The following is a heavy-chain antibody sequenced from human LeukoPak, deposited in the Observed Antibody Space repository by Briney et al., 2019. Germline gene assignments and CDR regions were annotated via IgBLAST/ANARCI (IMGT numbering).Heavy chain of an antibody. CDR1: GFTVSSNY. CDR3: ARVRKYSSSWYLDY. V-gene: IGHV3-53*01. CDR2: IYSGGST. Sequence: GGSLRLSCAAPGFTVSSNYMSWVRQAPGKGLEWVSAIYSGGSTYYADSVKGRFTISRDNSKNTLYLQMNSLRAEDTAVYYCARVRKYSSSWYLDYWGQGTLVTVSS. J-gene: IGHJ4*02. D-gene: IGHD6-13*01.